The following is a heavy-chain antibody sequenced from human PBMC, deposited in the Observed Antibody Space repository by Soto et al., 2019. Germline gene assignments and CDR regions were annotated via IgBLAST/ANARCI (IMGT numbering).Heavy chain of an antibody. CDR1: GFTFSSYG. V-gene: IGHV3-33*01. D-gene: IGHD3-22*01. CDR2: IWYDGSNK. CDR3: ARSSGYSLPLDY. J-gene: IGHJ4*02. Sequence: PGGSLRLSCAASGFTFSSYGMHWVRQAPGKGLEWVAVIWYDGSNKYYADSVKGRFTISRDNSKNTLYLQMNSLRAEDTAVYYCARSSGYSLPLDYWGQGTLVTVPQ.